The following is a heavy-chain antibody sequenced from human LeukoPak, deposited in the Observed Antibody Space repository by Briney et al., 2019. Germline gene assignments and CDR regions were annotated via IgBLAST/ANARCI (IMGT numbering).Heavy chain of an antibody. CDR3: ARDFVRFYYDSSGYYYGADAFDI. V-gene: IGHV3-30*04. CDR2: ISYDGSNK. D-gene: IGHD3-22*01. Sequence: GGSLRLSCAASGFTFSSYAMHWVRQAPGKGLEWVAVISYDGSNKYYADSVKGRFTISRDNSKNTLYLQMNSLRADDTAVYYCARDFVRFYYDSSGYYYGADAFDIWGQGTMVTVSS. J-gene: IGHJ3*02. CDR1: GFTFSSYA.